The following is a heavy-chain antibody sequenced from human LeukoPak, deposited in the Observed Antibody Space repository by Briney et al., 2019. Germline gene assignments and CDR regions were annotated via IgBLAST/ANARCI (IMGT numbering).Heavy chain of an antibody. CDR3: IRAGISYSSGWYGFDY. CDR1: GLTVGDYA. D-gene: IGHD6-19*01. Sequence: GRSLRLSCTASGLTVGDYAMSWVRQAPGKGLEGVGLIRSKGYGGTTEYAASVKGRFTISRDDSKSIAYLQMNSLKTEDTAVYYCIRAGISYSSGWYGFDYWGQGTLVTVSS. V-gene: IGHV3-49*04. J-gene: IGHJ4*02. CDR2: IRSKGYGGTT.